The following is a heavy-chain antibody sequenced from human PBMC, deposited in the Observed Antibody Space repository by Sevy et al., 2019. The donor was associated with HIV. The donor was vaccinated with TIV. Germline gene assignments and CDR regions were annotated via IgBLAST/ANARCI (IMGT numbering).Heavy chain of an antibody. Sequence: GGSLRLSCAASGFTFSNHAMHWVRQAPGKGLEWVAFIRYDGSNEYYADSVKGRFTISRDNSKNTLYLQMNSLRPEDMDVYYCAKDRKVLLVVYAIPFDVFDIWGQGTMVTVSS. CDR2: IRYDGSNE. V-gene: IGHV3-30*02. J-gene: IGHJ3*02. CDR3: AKDRKVLLVVYAIPFDVFDI. D-gene: IGHD2-8*02. CDR1: GFTFSNHA.